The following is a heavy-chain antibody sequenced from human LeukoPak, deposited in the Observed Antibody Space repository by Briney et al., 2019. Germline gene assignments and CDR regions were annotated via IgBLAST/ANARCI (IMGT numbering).Heavy chain of an antibody. V-gene: IGHV4-34*01. CDR1: GGSFSGYY. CDR2: INHNGST. Sequence: SQSLSLTCAVYGGSFSGYYWSWIRQPPGKGLEWIGEINHNGSTNYNPSLKSRVTMSVDTSKNQFSLKLSSVTAADTAVYYCARDRSSGYYYYYMDVWGKGTTVTISS. J-gene: IGHJ6*03. D-gene: IGHD6-19*01. CDR3: ARDRSSGYYYYYMDV.